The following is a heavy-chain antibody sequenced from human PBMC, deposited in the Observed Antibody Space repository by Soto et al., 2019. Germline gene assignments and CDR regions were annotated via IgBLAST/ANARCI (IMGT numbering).Heavy chain of an antibody. CDR1: GGSFSGYY. V-gene: IGHV4-34*01. Sequence: SETLSLTCAVYGGSFSGYYWTWVRQPPGKGLEWIGDINDSGSTNYNPSLKSRITMSVDTSKNQFSLKLSSVTAADTAVYYCASRTGYWGQGTLVTVSS. CDR2: INDSGST. CDR3: ASRTGY. J-gene: IGHJ4*02.